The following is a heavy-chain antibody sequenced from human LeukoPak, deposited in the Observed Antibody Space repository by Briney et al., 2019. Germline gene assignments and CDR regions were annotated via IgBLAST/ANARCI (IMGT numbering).Heavy chain of an antibody. J-gene: IGHJ4*02. Sequence: ASVKVSCKASGYTFTSYYMHWVRQAPGQGLECMGIINPSGGSTSYAQKFQGRVTMTRDTSTSTVYMELSSLRSEDTAVYYCARDRSGFGELLPPGYFDYWGQGTLVTVSS. CDR2: INPSGGST. CDR1: GYTFTSYY. D-gene: IGHD3-10*01. CDR3: ARDRSGFGELLPPGYFDY. V-gene: IGHV1-46*01.